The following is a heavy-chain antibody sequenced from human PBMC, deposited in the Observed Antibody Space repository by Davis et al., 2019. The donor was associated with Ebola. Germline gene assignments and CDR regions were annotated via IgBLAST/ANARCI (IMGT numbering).Heavy chain of an antibody. CDR3: AKDNFAGQQLVRYYYYGMDV. D-gene: IGHD6-13*01. Sequence: SETLSLTCAVYGGSFSGYYWSWIRQPPGKGLEWIGEINHSGSTNYNPSLKSRVTISVDTSKNQFSLKLSSVTAADTAVYYCAKDNFAGQQLVRYYYYGMDVWGQGTTVTVSS. J-gene: IGHJ6*02. V-gene: IGHV4-34*01. CDR1: GGSFSGYY. CDR2: INHSGST.